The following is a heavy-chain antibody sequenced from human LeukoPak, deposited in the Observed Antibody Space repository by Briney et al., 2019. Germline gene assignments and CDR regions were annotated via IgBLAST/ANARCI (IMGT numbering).Heavy chain of an antibody. CDR2: INPDSGAT. Sequence: ASVKVSCKASGGTFTDYYVHWVRQAPGQGLEWLAWINPDSGATNFAQRFQGRVTMTRDTSVNTVHMELNRLRSDDTAVYYCARDLCHGGSCFHFDSWGQGTLVTVSS. J-gene: IGHJ4*02. CDR1: GGTFTDYY. CDR3: ARDLCHGGSCFHFDS. D-gene: IGHD2-15*01. V-gene: IGHV1-2*02.